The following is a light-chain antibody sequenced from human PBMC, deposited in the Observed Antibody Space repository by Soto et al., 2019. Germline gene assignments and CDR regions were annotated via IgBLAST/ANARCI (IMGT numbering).Light chain of an antibody. J-gene: IGKJ4*01. CDR2: AAS. V-gene: IGKV1-8*01. CDR1: QGISSY. CDR3: QQYYSYPRT. Sequence: AIRMTQSPSSLSASTGDRVTITCRASQGISSYLAWYQQKPGKAPKLLIYAASTLQSGVPSRFSGSGSGTDFTLTISCLQSEAFATYYCQQYYSYPRTFGGGTKVDIK.